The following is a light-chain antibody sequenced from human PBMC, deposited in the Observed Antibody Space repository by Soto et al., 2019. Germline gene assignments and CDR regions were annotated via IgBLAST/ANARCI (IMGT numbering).Light chain of an antibody. CDR1: QSVSSN. V-gene: IGKV3-15*01. Sequence: EIVLTQSPGTLSLSPGERATLSCRASQSVSSNLAWYQQKPGQAPRLLIYGASTRATGIPARFSGSGSGTEFTLTISSLLSEDFAVDYCQQYNNWPPITFGQGTRLEIK. J-gene: IGKJ5*01. CDR3: QQYNNWPPIT. CDR2: GAS.